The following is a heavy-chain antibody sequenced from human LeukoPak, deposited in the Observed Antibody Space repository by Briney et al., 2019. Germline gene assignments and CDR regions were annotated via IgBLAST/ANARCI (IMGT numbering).Heavy chain of an antibody. J-gene: IGHJ4*02. CDR2: IKQDGSEK. D-gene: IGHD2-2*01. Sequence: GGSLRLSCAASGFTFSSYWMSWVRQAPGKGLEWVANIKQDGSEKYYVDSVKGRFTISRDNAKNSLYLQMNSLRAEDTAVYYCARVQRFGRTVRYCSGTSCYSESAYYFDYWGQGTLVTVSS. CDR3: ARVQRFGRTVRYCSGTSCYSESAYYFDY. CDR1: GFTFSSYW. V-gene: IGHV3-7*01.